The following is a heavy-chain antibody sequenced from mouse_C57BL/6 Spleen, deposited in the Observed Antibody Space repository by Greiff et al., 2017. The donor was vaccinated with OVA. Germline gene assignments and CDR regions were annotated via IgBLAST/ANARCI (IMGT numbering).Heavy chain of an antibody. CDR3: TDYYGSRRGFAY. D-gene: IGHD1-1*01. J-gene: IGHJ3*01. V-gene: IGHV6-3*01. CDR1: GFTFSNYW. Sequence: EVKVEESGGGLVQPGGSMKLSCVASGFTFSNYWMNWVRQSPEKGLEWVAQIRLKSDNYATHYAESVKGRFTISRDDSKSSVYLQINNLRAEDTGIYYCTDYYGSRRGFAYWGQGTLVTVSA. CDR2: IRLKSDNYAT.